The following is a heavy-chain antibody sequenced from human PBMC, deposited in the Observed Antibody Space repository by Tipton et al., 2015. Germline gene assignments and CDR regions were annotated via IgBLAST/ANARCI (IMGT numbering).Heavy chain of an antibody. CDR1: GGSINSAHW. D-gene: IGHD1-14*01. CDR2: IYNDGST. J-gene: IGHJ6*02. Sequence: TLSLTCAVSGGSINSAHWWIWVRQSPGKGPEWIGEIYNDGSTHYNPSLKSRVTMSVDKSKNEFSLNMTSVTAADTAVYYCTRVPPHYCAMDVWGQGTTVTVSS. V-gene: IGHV4-4*02. CDR3: TRVPPHYCAMDV.